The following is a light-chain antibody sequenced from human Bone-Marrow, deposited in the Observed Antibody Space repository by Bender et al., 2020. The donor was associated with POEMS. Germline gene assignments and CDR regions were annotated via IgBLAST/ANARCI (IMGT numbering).Light chain of an antibody. J-gene: IGLJ1*01. CDR3: CSYAATSAYV. CDR2: EVN. CDR1: SSDVGTYNL. V-gene: IGLV2-23*02. Sequence: QSALTQPASVSGSPGQSITISCAGTSSDVGTYNLVSWYQQRPGKAPNLIIYEVNKRPSGISHRFSGSKSGNTASLTISGVQPEDEADYHCCSYAATSAYVFVTGTKVTVL.